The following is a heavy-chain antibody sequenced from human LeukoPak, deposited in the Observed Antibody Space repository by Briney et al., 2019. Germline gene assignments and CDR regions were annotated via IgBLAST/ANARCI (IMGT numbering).Heavy chain of an antibody. J-gene: IGHJ4*02. D-gene: IGHD3-22*01. CDR1: GFTFSSYE. Sequence: GGSLRLSCAASGFTFSSYEMNWVRQAPGKGLEWVSYISSSGSTIYYADSVKGRFTISRDNAKNSLYLQMNSPRAEDTAVNYCARGRPYYYDSSGYNDYWGQGTLVTVSS. V-gene: IGHV3-48*03. CDR2: ISSSGSTI. CDR3: ARGRPYYYDSSGYNDY.